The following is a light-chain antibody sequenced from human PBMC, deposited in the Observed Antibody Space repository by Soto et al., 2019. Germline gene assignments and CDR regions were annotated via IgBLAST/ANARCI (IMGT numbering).Light chain of an antibody. CDR3: QQYGSSGT. CDR2: GIS. CDR1: QSAGRTY. V-gene: IGKV3-20*01. Sequence: EIVLAQSPGTLSLSPGESATLSCKASQSAGRTYVVWYQQKPGQDPRLLIYGISNRASGIPDRFSGSGSGTDFTLTISRLEPEDFAVYYCQQYGSSGTLGQGTKVDIK. J-gene: IGKJ1*01.